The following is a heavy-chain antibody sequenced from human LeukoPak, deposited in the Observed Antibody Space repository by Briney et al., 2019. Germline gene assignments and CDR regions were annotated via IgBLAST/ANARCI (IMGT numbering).Heavy chain of an antibody. J-gene: IGHJ6*02. CDR3: ARSILVVPVASHLNYGVDV. V-gene: IGHV1-24*01. CDR2: FDPEDGET. D-gene: IGHD2-2*01. Sequence: ASVKVSCKVSGYTLTELSMHWVRQAPGKGLEWMGGFDPEDGETIYAQKFQGRVTMTEDTSTDTAYMELSSLRSEDTAVYYCARSILVVPVASHLNYGVDVWGQGTTVTVSS. CDR1: GYTLTELS.